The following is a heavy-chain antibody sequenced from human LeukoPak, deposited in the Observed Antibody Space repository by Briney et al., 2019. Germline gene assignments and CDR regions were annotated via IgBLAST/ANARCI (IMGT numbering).Heavy chain of an antibody. CDR2: ISGSGDYT. V-gene: IGHV3-23*01. CDR1: GFTFSGYA. D-gene: IGHD5-12*01. J-gene: IGHJ4*02. Sequence: GGSRRLSCAVSGFTFSGYAMSWVRQAPGKGLEWVSTISGSGDYTYYADSVKGRLSISRDNSKNTLHLQMNSLRAEDTAVYYCAKSYNGYESKPDYWGQGTLVTVSS. CDR3: AKSYNGYESKPDY.